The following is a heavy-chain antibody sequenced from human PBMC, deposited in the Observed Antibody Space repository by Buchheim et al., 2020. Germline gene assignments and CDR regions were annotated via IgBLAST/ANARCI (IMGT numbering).Heavy chain of an antibody. D-gene: IGHD2-2*01. CDR3: ARDRRYCSSTSCYLHYGMDV. Sequence: QVQLVESGGGVVQPGRSLRLSCVASGFTFSSYAMHWVRQAPGKGLEWVAVISYDGRNKDYADSVKGRFTIYRDNSKNTLYLQMNSLRAADTAGYYCARDRRYCSSTSCYLHYGMDVWGQGST. CDR1: GFTFSSYA. J-gene: IGHJ6*02. V-gene: IGHV3-30*04. CDR2: ISYDGRNK.